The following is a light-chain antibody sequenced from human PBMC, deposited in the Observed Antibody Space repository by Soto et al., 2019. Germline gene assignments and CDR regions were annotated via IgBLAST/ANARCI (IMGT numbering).Light chain of an antibody. V-gene: IGKV3-20*01. J-gene: IGKJ1*01. CDR2: GAS. CDR1: QSVNFNY. CDR3: QQYGSSGT. Sequence: IVLTQSPGTLSLSPGERATLYCRASQSVNFNYVAWYHQKPGQAPRLLIYGASSRATGIPDRFSGSGSGTDFTLTISRLEPEDFAVYYCQQYGSSGTFGQGTKVDIK.